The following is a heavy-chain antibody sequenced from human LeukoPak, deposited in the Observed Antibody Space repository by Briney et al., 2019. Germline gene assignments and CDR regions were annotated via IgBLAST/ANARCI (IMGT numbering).Heavy chain of an antibody. D-gene: IGHD1-7*01. CDR1: GYTFTGYY. CDR3: ARDPTYNWNYDY. J-gene: IGHJ4*02. CDR2: INPNSGGT. V-gene: IGHV1-2*06. Sequence: ASVKVSCKASGYTFTGYYMHWVRQAPGQGLEWMGRINPNSGGTNYAQKFQGRVTTTRDTSISTAYMELSRLRSDDTAVYYCARDPTYNWNYDYWGQGTLVTVSS.